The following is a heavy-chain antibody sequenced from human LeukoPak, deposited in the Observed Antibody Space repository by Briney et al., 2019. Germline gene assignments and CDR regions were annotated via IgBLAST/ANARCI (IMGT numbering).Heavy chain of an antibody. CDR2: IYYSGST. CDR3: ARLPRVVKNHYFDY. CDR1: GGSISSSSYY. V-gene: IGHV4-39*01. D-gene: IGHD3-22*01. Sequence: SETLSLTCTVSGGSISSSSYYWGWIRQPPGKGLEWIGSIYYSGSTYYNPSLKSRVTISVDTSKNQFSLKLSSVTAADTAVYYCARLPRVVKNHYFDYWGQGTLVTVSS. J-gene: IGHJ4*02.